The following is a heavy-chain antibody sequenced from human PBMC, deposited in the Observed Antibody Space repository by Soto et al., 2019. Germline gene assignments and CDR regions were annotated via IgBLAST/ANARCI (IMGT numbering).Heavy chain of an antibody. D-gene: IGHD6-13*01. CDR3: ASRVAAAGLNFDY. J-gene: IGHJ4*02. V-gene: IGHV4-31*03. CDR1: GGSISSGGYY. Sequence: SETLSLTCTVSGGSISSGGYYWSWIRQHPGKGLEWIGYIYYSGSTYYNPSLKSRVTISVDTSKNQFSLKLSSVTAADTAVYYCASRVAAAGLNFDYWGQGTLVTVSS. CDR2: IYYSGST.